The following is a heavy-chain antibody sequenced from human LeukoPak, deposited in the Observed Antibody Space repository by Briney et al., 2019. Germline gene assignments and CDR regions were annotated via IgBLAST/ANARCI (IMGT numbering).Heavy chain of an antibody. D-gene: IGHD3-10*01. J-gene: IGHJ4*02. V-gene: IGHV4-59*01. Sequence: PSETLSLTCTVSGGSISSYYWSWIRQPPGKGLEWIGYIYYSGSTNYNPSLKSRVTISVDTSKNQFSLKLSSVTAADTAVYYCARAKGGSGSYYNIDYWGQGTLVTVSS. CDR1: GGSISSYY. CDR3: ARAKGGSGSYYNIDY. CDR2: IYYSGST.